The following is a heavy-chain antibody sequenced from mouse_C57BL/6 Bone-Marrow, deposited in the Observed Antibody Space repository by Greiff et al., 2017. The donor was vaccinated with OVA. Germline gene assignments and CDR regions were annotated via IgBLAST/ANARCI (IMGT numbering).Heavy chain of an antibody. CDR1: GFTFSDYY. CDR2: INYDGSST. J-gene: IGHJ4*01. CDR3: ARDGGYGFYAMDY. D-gene: IGHD1-2*01. V-gene: IGHV5-16*01. Sequence: EVMLVESEGGLVQPGSSMKLSCTASGFTFSDYYMAWVRQVPEKGLEWVANINYDGSSTYYLDSLKSRFIISRDNAKNILYLQKSSLKSEDTATYYCARDGGYGFYAMDYWGQGTSVTVSS.